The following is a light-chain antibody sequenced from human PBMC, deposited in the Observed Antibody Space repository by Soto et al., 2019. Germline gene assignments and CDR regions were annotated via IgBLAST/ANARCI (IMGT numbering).Light chain of an antibody. CDR3: CSCAGSSTGV. CDR1: SSDVGSYNL. Sequence: ALTQPASVSGSPGQSITISCTGTSSDVGSYNLVSWYQQHPGKAPKLMIYEVSKRPSGVSNRFSGSKSGNTASLTISGLQAEDEADYYCCSCAGSSTGVCGTGTKVTVL. CDR2: EVS. V-gene: IGLV2-23*02. J-gene: IGLJ1*01.